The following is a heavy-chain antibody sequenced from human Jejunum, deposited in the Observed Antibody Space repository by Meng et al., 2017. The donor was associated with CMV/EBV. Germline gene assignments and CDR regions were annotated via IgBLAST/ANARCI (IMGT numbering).Heavy chain of an antibody. CDR1: GYTFTRYA. J-gene: IGHJ4*02. V-gene: IGHV1-69*01. D-gene: IGHD2/OR15-2a*01. CDR2: LIPVLNKA. Sequence: QVQLVQSGSELKKPGASVKVSCKASGYTFTRYALNWVRQAPGQGLEWMGGLIPVLNKAKSAPRFQDRVTFTADETTTTAYMELSSLTFEDTAVYFCARGRGNQPLFDFWGQGTLVTVSS. CDR3: ARGRGNQPLFDF.